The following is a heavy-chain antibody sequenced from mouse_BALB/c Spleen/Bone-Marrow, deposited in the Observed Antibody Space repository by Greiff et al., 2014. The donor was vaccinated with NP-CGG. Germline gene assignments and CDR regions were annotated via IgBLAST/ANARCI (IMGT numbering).Heavy chain of an antibody. J-gene: IGHJ1*01. CDR2: IWAGGST. CDR3: ARDPIYYDYDWYFDV. V-gene: IGHV2-9*02. CDR1: GFSLTSYG. Sequence: VQLVESGPGLVAPSQCLSITCTVSGFSLTSYGVHWVRQPPGKGLEWLGVIWAGGSTNYNSALMSRLSISKDNPKRQVFLKMNSLQTDDPAMYYCARDPIYYDYDWYFDVWGAGTTVTVSS. D-gene: IGHD2-4*01.